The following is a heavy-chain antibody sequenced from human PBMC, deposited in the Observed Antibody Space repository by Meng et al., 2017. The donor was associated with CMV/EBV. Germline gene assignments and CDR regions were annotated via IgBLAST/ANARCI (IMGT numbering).Heavy chain of an antibody. CDR3: ARDNRRGGVDY. V-gene: IGHV4-30-4*08. D-gene: IGHD3-3*01. CDR1: GGSISSGDYY. Sequence: QVPLAESGPGLVKPSQTLSLTCTVSGGSISSGDYYWSWTRQPPGKGLEWIGYIYYSGSTYYNPSLKSRVTISVDTSKNQFSLKLSSVTAADTAVYYCARDNRRGGVDYWGQGTLVTVSS. J-gene: IGHJ4*02. CDR2: IYYSGST.